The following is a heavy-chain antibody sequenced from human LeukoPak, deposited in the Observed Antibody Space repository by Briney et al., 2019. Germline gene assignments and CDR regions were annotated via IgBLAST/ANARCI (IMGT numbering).Heavy chain of an antibody. Sequence: GGSLRLSCAASGFTFSSYAMSWVRQAPGKGLEWVSAISGSGGSTYYADSVKGRFTISRHNSKNTLYLQMNSLRAEDTAVYYCAKDQPAAIASPHFYWGQGTLVTVSS. D-gene: IGHD2-2*01. CDR2: ISGSGGST. V-gene: IGHV3-23*01. CDR3: AKDQPAAIASPHFY. CDR1: GFTFSSYA. J-gene: IGHJ4*02.